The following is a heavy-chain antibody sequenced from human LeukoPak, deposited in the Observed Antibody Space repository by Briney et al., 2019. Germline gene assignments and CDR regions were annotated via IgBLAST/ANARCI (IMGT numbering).Heavy chain of an antibody. Sequence: PSETLSLTCTVSGGSISSYYWSWIRQPPGKGLEWIGYIYYSGSTNYNPSLKSRVTISVDTSKNQFSLKLSSVTAADTAVYYCARLPGKWLVQVAAFDIWGQGTMVTVSS. CDR2: IYYSGST. J-gene: IGHJ3*02. CDR1: GGSISSYY. D-gene: IGHD6-19*01. CDR3: ARLPGKWLVQVAAFDI. V-gene: IGHV4-59*01.